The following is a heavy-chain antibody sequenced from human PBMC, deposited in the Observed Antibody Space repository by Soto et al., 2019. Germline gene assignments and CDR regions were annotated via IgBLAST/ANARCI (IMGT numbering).Heavy chain of an antibody. CDR2: ITQDGSEK. J-gene: IGHJ4*02. CDR1: GFTFSSYW. V-gene: IGHV3-7*04. D-gene: IGHD6-6*01. CDR3: AKDGSSSTRNYFDY. Sequence: SLRLSCAASGFTFSSYWMTWVRQAPGKGLEWVANITQDGSEKYYVDSVKGRFTISRDNAKNTLYLQMNSLRAEDTAVYYCAKDGSSSTRNYFDYWGQGTRVTVSS.